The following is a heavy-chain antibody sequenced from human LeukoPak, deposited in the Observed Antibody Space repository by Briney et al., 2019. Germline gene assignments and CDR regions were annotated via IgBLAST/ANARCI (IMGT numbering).Heavy chain of an antibody. J-gene: IGHJ4*02. CDR2: ISGSGGNT. Sequence: GGSLRLSCAASGFTFSSYAMSWVRQAPGKGLEWVSGISGSGGNTYYADSVKGRFTISRDNSKNTLYLQMNSPRAEDTAVYYCAKDHGKHIVVVVGYWGQGTLVTVSS. D-gene: IGHD2-21*01. V-gene: IGHV3-23*01. CDR1: GFTFSSYA. CDR3: AKDHGKHIVVVVGY.